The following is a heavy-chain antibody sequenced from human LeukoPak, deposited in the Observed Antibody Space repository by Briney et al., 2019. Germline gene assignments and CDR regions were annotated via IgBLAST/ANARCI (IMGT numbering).Heavy chain of an antibody. Sequence: GGSLRLSCAASGFTFRSYAVHWVRQAPGKGLEWVAVISSDGSNKYYADSVKGRFTISGDNSKNTLYLQMNSLRAEDTALYYCAKAHRSGWYLFDYWGQGTLVTVSS. CDR2: ISSDGSNK. D-gene: IGHD6-19*01. CDR3: AKAHRSGWYLFDY. V-gene: IGHV3-30-3*01. J-gene: IGHJ4*02. CDR1: GFTFRSYA.